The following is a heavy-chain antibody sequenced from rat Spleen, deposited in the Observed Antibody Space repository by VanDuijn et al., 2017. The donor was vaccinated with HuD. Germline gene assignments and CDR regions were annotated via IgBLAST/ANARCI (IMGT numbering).Heavy chain of an antibody. CDR1: GFSLTSYH. CDR2: MWSDGDT. D-gene: IGHD4-3*01. CDR3: ARHLREASGVMDA. V-gene: IGHV2-32*01. J-gene: IGHJ4*01. Sequence: QVQLKESGPGLVQPSQTLSLTCTVSGFSLTSYHVHWVRQPPGKGLEWMGVMWSDGDTSYNSAVKSRLSISRDTSKSQVLLKMNSLQPEDTGTYYCARHLREASGVMDAWGQGASVTVSS.